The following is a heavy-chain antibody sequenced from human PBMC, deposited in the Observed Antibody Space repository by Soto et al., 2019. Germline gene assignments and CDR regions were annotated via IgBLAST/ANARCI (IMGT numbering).Heavy chain of an antibody. V-gene: IGHV3-9*01. CDR3: AKGGHMLVAGGGY. CDR1: GFTFDDYA. CDR2: ISWNSGSI. Sequence: EVQLVESGGGLVQPGRSLRLSCAASGFTFDDYAMHWVRQAPGKGLEWVSGISWNSGSIGYADSVKGRFTISRDNAKNSMYLHMNRLRAEYTALYDCAKGGHMLVAGGGYWGHGNLVTVSS. J-gene: IGHJ4*01. D-gene: IGHD2-8*01.